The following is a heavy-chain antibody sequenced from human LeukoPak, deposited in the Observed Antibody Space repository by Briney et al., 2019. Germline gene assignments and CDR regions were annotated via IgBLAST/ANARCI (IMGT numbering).Heavy chain of an antibody. CDR2: IIPIFGTA. CDR1: GGTFSSYA. Sequence: ASVKVSCKASGGTFSSYAISWVRQAPGQGLEWMGGIIPIFGTANYAQKFQGRVTITTDESTSTAYMELSSLRSEDTAVYYCARELAVQLELRRSRWFDPWGQGTLVTVSS. D-gene: IGHD1-7*01. J-gene: IGHJ5*02. V-gene: IGHV1-69*05. CDR3: ARELAVQLELRRSRWFDP.